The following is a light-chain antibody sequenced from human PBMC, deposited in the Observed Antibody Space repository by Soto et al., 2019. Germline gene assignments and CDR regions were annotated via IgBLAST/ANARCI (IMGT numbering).Light chain of an antibody. Sequence: DIPMTQSPSTLSASVGDRVTITCRASQNILSWLAWYQQRPGKVPKLLIYKASTLESGVPSRFSGSGSGTEFTLTITNLQPDDFATYYCQQYFNYTSFGQGTKV. CDR3: QQYFNYTS. CDR2: KAS. CDR1: QNILSW. V-gene: IGKV1-5*03. J-gene: IGKJ1*01.